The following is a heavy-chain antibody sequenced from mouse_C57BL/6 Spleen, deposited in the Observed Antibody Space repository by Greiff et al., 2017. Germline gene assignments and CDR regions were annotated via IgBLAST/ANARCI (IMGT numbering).Heavy chain of an antibody. V-gene: IGHV5-9-1*02. CDR3: TRGPPGGFGY. CDR1: GFTFSSYA. J-gene: IGHJ3*01. CDR2: ISSGGDYI. Sequence: EVKVVESGEGLVKPGGSLKLSCAASGFTFSSYAMSWVRQTPEKRLEWVAYISSGGDYIYYADTVKGRFTISRDNARNTLYLQMSSLKSEDTAMYYCTRGPPGGFGYWGQGTLVTVSA.